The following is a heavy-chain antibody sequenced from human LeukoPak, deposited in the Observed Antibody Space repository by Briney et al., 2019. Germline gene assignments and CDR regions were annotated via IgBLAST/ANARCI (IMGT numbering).Heavy chain of an antibody. V-gene: IGHV4-39*01. CDR2: IYYSGST. CDR3: ARLWLGVRPPDY. J-gene: IGHJ4*02. CDR1: GGSIRSSSYY. Sequence: SETLSLTCTVSGGSIRSSSYYWGWIRQPPGKGLEWIGSIYYSGSTYYNPSLKSRVTISVDTFKNQFSLKLSSLTAADTAVYYCARLWLGVRPPDYWGQGTLVTVSS. D-gene: IGHD3-10*01.